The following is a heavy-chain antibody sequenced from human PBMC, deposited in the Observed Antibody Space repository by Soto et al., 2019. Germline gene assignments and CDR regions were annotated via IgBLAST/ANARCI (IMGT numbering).Heavy chain of an antibody. CDR3: ARGNQPYYYMDV. J-gene: IGHJ6*03. D-gene: IGHD2-2*01. CDR1: GGTFSSYT. CDR2: IIPILGIA. Sequence: SVKVSCKASGGTFSSYTISWVRQAPGQGLEWMGRIIPILGIANYAQKFQSRVTITADKSTSTAYMELSSLRSEDTAVYYCARGNQPYYYMDVWGKGTTVTVSS. V-gene: IGHV1-69*02.